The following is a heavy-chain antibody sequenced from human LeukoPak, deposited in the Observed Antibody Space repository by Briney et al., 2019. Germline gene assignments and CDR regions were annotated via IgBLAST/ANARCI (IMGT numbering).Heavy chain of an antibody. V-gene: IGHV4-38-2*02. J-gene: IGHJ4*02. CDR3: ARVWGYYYDNSGYYPDY. D-gene: IGHD3-22*01. CDR2: IYYSGST. Sequence: SETLSLTCTVSGYSINSGYYWGWIRQPPGKGLEWIGSIYYSGSTYYNPSLKSRVTILVDTSKNQFSLKLSSVTAADTAVYYCARVWGYYYDNSGYYPDYWGQGTLVTVSS. CDR1: GYSINSGYY.